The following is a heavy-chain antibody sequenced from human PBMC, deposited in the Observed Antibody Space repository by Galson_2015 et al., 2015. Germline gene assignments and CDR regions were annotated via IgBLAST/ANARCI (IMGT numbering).Heavy chain of an antibody. CDR3: TKSNSLQDDNGWYYFDH. V-gene: IGHV3-23*01. CDR2: ISGSGGWT. D-gene: IGHD6-19*01. J-gene: IGHJ4*02. Sequence: SLRLSCAASGFIFRNYAMTWVRQGPGKGLDWVSVISGSGGWTYYADSVKGRFNISRDNSENTLYLQMSSLRAEDTAIYYCTKSNSLQDDNGWYYFDHWGQGTLVTVSS. CDR1: GFIFRNYA.